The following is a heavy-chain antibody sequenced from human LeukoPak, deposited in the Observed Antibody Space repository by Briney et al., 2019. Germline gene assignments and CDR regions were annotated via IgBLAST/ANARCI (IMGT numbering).Heavy chain of an antibody. Sequence: SETLSLTCAVYGGSFSGYYWSWIRQPPGKGLEWIGYIYYSGSTNYNPSLKSRVTISVDTSKNQFSLKLSSVTAADTAVYYCASTEGNSSGWYKYFQHWGQGTLVTVSS. J-gene: IGHJ1*01. CDR1: GGSFSGYY. D-gene: IGHD6-19*01. CDR2: IYYSGST. V-gene: IGHV4-59*01. CDR3: ASTEGNSSGWYKYFQH.